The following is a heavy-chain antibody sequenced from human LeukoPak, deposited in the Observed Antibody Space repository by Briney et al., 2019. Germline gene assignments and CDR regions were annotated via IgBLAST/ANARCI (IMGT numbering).Heavy chain of an antibody. V-gene: IGHV1-24*01. CDR1: GYTLTELS. J-gene: IGHJ4*02. D-gene: IGHD1-26*01. CDR2: FDPEDGET. CDR3: AAIHRPSGSYYFDY. Sequence: ASVTVSCTVSGYTLTELSMHWVRQAPGKGLEWMGGFDPEDGETIYAQKFQGRVTMTEDTSTDTAYMELSSLRSEDTAVYYCAAIHRPSGSYYFDYWGQGTLVTVSS.